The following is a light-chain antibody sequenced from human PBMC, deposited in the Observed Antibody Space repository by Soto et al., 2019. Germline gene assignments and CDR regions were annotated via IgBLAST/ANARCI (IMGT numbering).Light chain of an antibody. CDR3: SSYTSSSTYV. CDR2: EVS. V-gene: IGLV2-14*01. Sequence: QSALTQPASVSGSPGQSITISCTGTSSDVGGYNYVSWYQQHPGKAPKLMIYEVSNRPSGVSNRFSGSKSGNTASLTTSGLQSEDGADYYCSSYTSSSTYVFGTGTNVTVL. CDR1: SSDVGGYNY. J-gene: IGLJ1*01.